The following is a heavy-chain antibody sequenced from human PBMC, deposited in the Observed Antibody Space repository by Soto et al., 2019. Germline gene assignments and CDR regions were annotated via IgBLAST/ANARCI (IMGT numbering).Heavy chain of an antibody. CDR2: IFWDNDK. CDR3: AHRSRLYGMDV. D-gene: IGHD2-2*01. V-gene: IGHV2-5*02. CDR1: GFSFSTSGVG. J-gene: IGHJ6*02. Sequence: KSGPTLVNPTQTLTLTCTLSGFSFSTSGVGVYWIRQPPGKALEWLALIFWDNDKRYSPSSKSRLTITKDTSKEQVGLTVTNMGPVDPTSYYGAHRSRLYGMDVWGQGPRSPSP.